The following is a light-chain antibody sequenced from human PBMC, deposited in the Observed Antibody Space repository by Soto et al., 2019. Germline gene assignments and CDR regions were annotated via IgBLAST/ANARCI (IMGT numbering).Light chain of an antibody. V-gene: IGKV3-15*01. J-gene: IGKJ4*01. CDR3: QQYNNWPLT. Sequence: EIMLTQSQDTLSLSPGERATLSCRASQSVSSSLAWYQQKPGQSPRLLIYDASTMATGFPARFSGSGSGTEFTLTISSLQSEDFAVYYCQQYNNWPLTFGGGTKVDI. CDR1: QSVSSS. CDR2: DAS.